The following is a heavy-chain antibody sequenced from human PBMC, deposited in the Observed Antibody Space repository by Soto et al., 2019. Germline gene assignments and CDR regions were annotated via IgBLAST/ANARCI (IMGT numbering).Heavy chain of an antibody. V-gene: IGHV1-18*01. CDR1: GYTFTSYG. D-gene: IGHD3-10*01. CDR2: ISAYNGNT. J-gene: IGHJ6*03. CDR3: AREGHYYGSGSYYRKAYYYYYYMDV. Sequence: GASVKVSCKASGYTFTSYGISWVRQAPGQGLEWMGWISAYNGNTNYAQKLQGRVTMTTDTSTSTAYMELRSLRSDDTAVYYCAREGHYYGSGSYYRKAYYYYYYMDVWGKGTTVTVSS.